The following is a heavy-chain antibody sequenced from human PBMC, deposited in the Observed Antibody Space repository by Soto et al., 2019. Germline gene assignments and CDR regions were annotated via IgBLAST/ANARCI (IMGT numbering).Heavy chain of an antibody. D-gene: IGHD6-19*01. Sequence: GESLKISWKGSGYSFTSYWIGWVRQMPGKGLEWMGTIYPGDSDTRYSPSFQGQVTISADKSISTAYLQWSSLKASDTAMYYCARHLDSSGWYNYYYGMDVWGQGTTVTVSS. CDR1: GYSFTSYW. CDR3: ARHLDSSGWYNYYYGMDV. CDR2: IYPGDSDT. V-gene: IGHV5-51*01. J-gene: IGHJ6*02.